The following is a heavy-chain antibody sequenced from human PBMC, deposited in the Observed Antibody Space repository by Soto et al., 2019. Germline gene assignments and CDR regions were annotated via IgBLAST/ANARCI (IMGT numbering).Heavy chain of an antibody. V-gene: IGHV3-30-3*01. Sequence: HPGGSLRLSCAASGFTFSSYAMHWVRQAPGKGLEWVAVISYDGSNKYYADSVKGRFTISRDNSKNTLYLQMNSLRAEDTAVYYCARAGGNSRNYYYGMDVWGRGTTVTVSS. J-gene: IGHJ6*02. D-gene: IGHD2-21*02. CDR1: GFTFSSYA. CDR3: ARAGGNSRNYYYGMDV. CDR2: ISYDGSNK.